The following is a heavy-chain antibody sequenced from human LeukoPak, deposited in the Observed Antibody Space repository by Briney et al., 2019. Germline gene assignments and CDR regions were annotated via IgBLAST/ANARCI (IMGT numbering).Heavy chain of an antibody. CDR1: GGSISSYY. Sequence: PSETLSLTCSVSGGSISSYYWSWIRQPPGKGLEWVGYIYYSGSTNYNPSLKSRVTISVDTSKNQFSLKLSSVTAADTAVYYCASGLSFDYWGQGTLVTVST. CDR2: IYYSGST. CDR3: ASGLSFDY. J-gene: IGHJ4*02. V-gene: IGHV4-59*01. D-gene: IGHD2/OR15-2a*01.